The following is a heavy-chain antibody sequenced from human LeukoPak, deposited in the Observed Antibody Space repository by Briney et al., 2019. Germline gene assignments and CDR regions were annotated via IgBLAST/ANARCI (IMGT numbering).Heavy chain of an antibody. V-gene: IGHV3-23*01. J-gene: IGHJ4*02. CDR1: GFAFSSHA. CDR3: AKSSRYGTGWYGKIDY. CDR2: ITDSGGNR. D-gene: IGHD6-19*01. Sequence: GGSLRLSCAASGFAFSSHAMSWVRQAPGKGLEWVSAITDSGGNRQYTDSVKGRFTISRDNSKNTLYLQMDSLRADDTAVYYCAKSSRYGTGWYGKIDYWGQGTLVIVSS.